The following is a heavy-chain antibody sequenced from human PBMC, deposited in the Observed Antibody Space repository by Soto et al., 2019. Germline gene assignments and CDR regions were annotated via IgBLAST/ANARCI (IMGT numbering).Heavy chain of an antibody. CDR3: AATPRY. D-gene: IGHD2-15*01. J-gene: IGHJ4*02. CDR1: GGSITSYY. V-gene: IGHV4-59*01. Sequence: SETLSLTCTVSGGSITSYYWNWIRQPPGKGLEWIGYIYSSGSTNYNPSLRGRVSMSLDTSKNQVSLNVTSVTAADTAVYYCAATPRYWGQGRLVTVSS. CDR2: IYSSGST.